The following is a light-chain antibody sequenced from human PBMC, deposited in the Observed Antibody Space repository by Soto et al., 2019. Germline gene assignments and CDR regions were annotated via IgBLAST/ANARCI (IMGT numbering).Light chain of an antibody. V-gene: IGLV2-14*01. Sequence: QSALTQPASVSGSPGQSIAISCTGTSSDVGGYKYVSWYQQHQGKAPKLLIYDVTNRPSGVSDRFSGSKSGNTASLTISGLQSEDEADYYCSSYTTSSSYVFGTGTKVTVL. CDR3: SSYTTSSSYV. CDR2: DVT. CDR1: SSDVGGYKY. J-gene: IGLJ1*01.